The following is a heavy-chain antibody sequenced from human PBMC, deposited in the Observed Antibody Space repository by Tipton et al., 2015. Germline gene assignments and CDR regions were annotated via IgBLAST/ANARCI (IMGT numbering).Heavy chain of an antibody. CDR3: ATEGSSGWYLGWFDP. CDR1: GDSVTYYY. V-gene: IGHV4-59*02. D-gene: IGHD6-19*01. Sequence: TLSLTCTVSGDSVTYYYWSWIRQSPGKGLEWIGYISHSGTTNYNPSLKSRVAISVDTSKNQFFLNLSSVTAADTAVYYCATEGSSGWYLGWFDPWGQGTLVTVSS. J-gene: IGHJ5*02. CDR2: ISHSGTT.